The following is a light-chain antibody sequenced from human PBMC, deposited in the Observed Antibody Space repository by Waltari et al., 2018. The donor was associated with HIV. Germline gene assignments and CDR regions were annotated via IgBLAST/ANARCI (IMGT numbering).Light chain of an antibody. Sequence: DIQMTQSPSSLSASIGDRVTITCRTSQNIKNYLNWYQHKPGKAPKILIYTATSLQSGVSSRFNGSGSGTEFTLTITGLEPEDFALYFCQQSYSSPTFGPGTTVDVK. J-gene: IGKJ3*01. CDR2: TAT. V-gene: IGKV1-39*01. CDR1: QNIKNY. CDR3: QQSYSSPT.